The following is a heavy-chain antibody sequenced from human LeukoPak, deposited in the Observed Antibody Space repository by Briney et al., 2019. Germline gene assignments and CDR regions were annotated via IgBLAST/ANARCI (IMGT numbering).Heavy chain of an antibody. CDR1: SGSFSDSS. J-gene: IGHJ4*02. CDR3: ARQGKRLWFGNYYFDY. Sequence: PSETLSLTCAVYSGSFSDSSWSWIRQPPGKGLEWIGEINHSGSTNYNPSLKSRVTISVDTSKNQFSLKLSSVTAADTAVYYCARQGKRLWFGNYYFDYWGQGTLVTVSS. CDR2: INHSGST. D-gene: IGHD3-10*01. V-gene: IGHV4-34*01.